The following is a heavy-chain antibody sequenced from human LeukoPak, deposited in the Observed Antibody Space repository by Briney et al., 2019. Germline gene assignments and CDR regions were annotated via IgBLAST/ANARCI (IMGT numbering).Heavy chain of an antibody. CDR2: IWSDGNNK. Sequence: GGSLRLSCAASGFTFNNYGMHWVRQAPGKGLEWVAVIWSDGNNKYYADSVKGRFTISRDTSMNTLNLQMNSLRVEDTAVYYCARDQGITGRPFDYWGQGTLVTVSS. J-gene: IGHJ4*02. CDR3: ARDQGITGRPFDY. V-gene: IGHV3-33*01. D-gene: IGHD6-13*01. CDR1: GFTFNNYG.